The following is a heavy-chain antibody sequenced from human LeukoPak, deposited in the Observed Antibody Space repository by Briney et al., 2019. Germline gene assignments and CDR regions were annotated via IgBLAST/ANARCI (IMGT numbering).Heavy chain of an antibody. D-gene: IGHD3-10*01. CDR2: IYPGDSDT. CDR3: ARLGGWFGEPFDY. Sequence: GESLKISCKGSGYNFTSYWIAWVRQMPGKGLEWMGSIYPGDSDTKYSPSFQGQVTISADKSISTAYLQWSSLKASDITMYYCARLGGWFGEPFDYWGQGTLVTVSS. J-gene: IGHJ4*02. CDR1: GYNFTSYW. V-gene: IGHV5-51*01.